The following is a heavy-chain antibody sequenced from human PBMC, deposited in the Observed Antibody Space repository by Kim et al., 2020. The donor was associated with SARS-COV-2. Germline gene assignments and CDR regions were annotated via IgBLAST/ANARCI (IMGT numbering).Heavy chain of an antibody. J-gene: IGHJ4*02. CDR1: GYTFTGYY. CDR2: INPNSGGT. V-gene: IGHV1-2*06. D-gene: IGHD3-10*01. CDR3: ARDQGHYYGSGSYYKFVVEGGGNSDY. Sequence: ASVKVSCKASGYTFTGYYMHWVRQAPGQGLEWMGRINPNSGGTNYAQKFQGRVTMTRDTSISTAYMELSRLRSDDTAVYYCARDQGHYYGSGSYYKFVVEGGGNSDYWGQGTLVTVSS.